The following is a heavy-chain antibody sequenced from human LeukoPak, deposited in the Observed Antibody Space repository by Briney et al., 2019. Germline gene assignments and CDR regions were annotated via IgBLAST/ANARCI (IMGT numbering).Heavy chain of an antibody. D-gene: IGHD3-22*01. CDR1: GDSIYSGNYY. J-gene: IGHJ5*02. CDR2: IYTSGST. V-gene: IGHV4-61*02. Sequence: SETLSLTCTVSGDSIYSGNYYWSWIRQPAGKGLEWIGRIYTSGSTNYNPSLKSRVTISVDTSKNQFSLKLSSVTAADTAVYYCARDSDYYDSSGYYHNWLDPWGQGTLVTVSS. CDR3: ARDSDYYDSSGYYHNWLDP.